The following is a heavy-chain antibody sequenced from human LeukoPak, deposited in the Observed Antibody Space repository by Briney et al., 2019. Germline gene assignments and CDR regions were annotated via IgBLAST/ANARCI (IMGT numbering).Heavy chain of an antibody. CDR2: NHYSGNT. J-gene: IGHJ6*02. Sequence: SETLSLTCTVSGGSISSYYWSWIRQPPGKGLEWIGNNHYSGNTNYNPSLKSRVTISVDTSKKQFSLKLSSVTAADTAVYYCARALYGDYTLGMDVWGQGTTVTVSS. CDR1: GGSISSYY. CDR3: ARALYGDYTLGMDV. D-gene: IGHD4-17*01. V-gene: IGHV4-59*01.